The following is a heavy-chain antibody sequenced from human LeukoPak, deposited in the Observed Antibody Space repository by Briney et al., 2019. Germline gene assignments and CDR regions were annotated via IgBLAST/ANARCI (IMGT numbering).Heavy chain of an antibody. CDR3: ARAGDPDAFDI. V-gene: IGHV3-21*01. Sequence: GGSLRLSCAASGFTFSSYSMNWVRQAPGKGLEWVSSISSSSSYIYYADSVKGRFTISRDNAKNSLYLQMNSLRAEDTAVYYCARAGDPDAFDIWGQGTMVTVSS. CDR2: ISSSSSYI. CDR1: GFTFSSYS. D-gene: IGHD4-17*01. J-gene: IGHJ3*02.